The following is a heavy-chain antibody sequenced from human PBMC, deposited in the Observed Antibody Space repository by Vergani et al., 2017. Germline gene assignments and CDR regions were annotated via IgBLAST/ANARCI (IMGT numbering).Heavy chain of an antibody. V-gene: IGHV1-69*02. CDR3: AGVLKEIRDGYSHGMDV. D-gene: IGHD5-24*01. CDR2: IIPILGIA. CDR1: GGTFSSYT. Sequence: QVQLVQSGAEVKKPGSSVKVSCKASGGTFSSYTISWVRQAPGQGLEWMGRIIPILGIANYAQKFQGRVTITADKSTSTAYMELSSLRSEDTAVYYCAGVLKEIRDGYSHGMDVWGQGTTVTVSS. J-gene: IGHJ6*02.